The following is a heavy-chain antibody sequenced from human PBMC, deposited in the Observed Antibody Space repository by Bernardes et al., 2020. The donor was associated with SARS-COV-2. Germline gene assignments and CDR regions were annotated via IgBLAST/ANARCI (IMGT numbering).Heavy chain of an antibody. CDR1: GFTFSSYA. D-gene: IGHD3-10*01. Sequence: GGSLRLSCAASGFTFSSYAMHWVRQAPGKGLEWVAVISYDGSNKYYADSVKGRFTISRDNSKNTLYLQMNSLRAEDTAVYYCSGSIGEDYYYYYYGMDVWGQGTTVTVSS. CDR3: SGSIGEDYYYYYYGMDV. CDR2: ISYDGSNK. V-gene: IGHV3-30-3*01. J-gene: IGHJ6*02.